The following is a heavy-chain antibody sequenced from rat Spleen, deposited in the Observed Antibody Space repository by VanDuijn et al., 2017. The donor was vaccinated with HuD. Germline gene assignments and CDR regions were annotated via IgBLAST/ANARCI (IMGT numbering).Heavy chain of an antibody. J-gene: IGHJ2*01. V-gene: IGHV5-7*01. CDR2: INYDGSST. D-gene: IGHD3-8*01. CDR1: GFTFSDYY. CDR3: ARHLHPLYFDY. Sequence: EVQLVESGGGLAQPGRSLKVSCAASGFTFSDYYMAWVRQAPTKGLEWVATINYDGSSTYYRDSVKGRFTISRDNARITLYLQMDSLRSEDTATYYCARHLHPLYFDYWGQGVMVTVSS.